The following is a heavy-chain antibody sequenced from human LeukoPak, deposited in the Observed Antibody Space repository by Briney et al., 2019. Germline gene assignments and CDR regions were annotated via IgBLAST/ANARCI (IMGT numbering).Heavy chain of an antibody. V-gene: IGHV1-2*02. CDR2: INPNSGGT. Sequence: GASMKVSCKASGYTFTGHYMHWVRQAPGQGLEWMGWINPNSGGTNFAQKFQGRVTMTRDTSISTACMELSRLRSDDTAVYYCARDDPYSSPGLWWGQGTLVTVSS. D-gene: IGHD4-11*01. CDR3: ARDDPYSSPGLW. J-gene: IGHJ4*02. CDR1: GYTFTGHY.